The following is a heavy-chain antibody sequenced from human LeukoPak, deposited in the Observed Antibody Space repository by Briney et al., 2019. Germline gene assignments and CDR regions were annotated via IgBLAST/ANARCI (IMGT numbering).Heavy chain of an antibody. D-gene: IGHD4-17*01. CDR1: GFTVSSKY. CDR2: IYSGDTT. CDR3: ARDQYGDYDFDY. V-gene: IGHV3-53*01. Sequence: GGSLRLSCAASGFTVSSKYMSWVRQAPGKGLEWVSVIYSGDTTYYADSVKGRFTISRDNAKNSLYLQMNSLRGDDTAVYYCARDQYGDYDFDYWGQGTLVTVSS. J-gene: IGHJ4*02.